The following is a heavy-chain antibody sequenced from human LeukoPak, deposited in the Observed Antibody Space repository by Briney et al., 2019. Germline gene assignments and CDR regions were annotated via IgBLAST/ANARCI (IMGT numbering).Heavy chain of an antibody. V-gene: IGHV1-18*01. CDR2: ISAYNGNT. D-gene: IGHD1-26*01. J-gene: IGHJ4*02. CDR3: ARDTVGATRRGFFDY. CDR1: GYTFTSYG. Sequence: ASVKVSCKASGYTFTSYGISWVRQAPGQGLEWMGWISAYNGNTNYAQKLQGRVTMTTDTSTSTDYMELRSLRSDDTAVYYCARDTVGATRRGFFDYWGQGTLVTVSS.